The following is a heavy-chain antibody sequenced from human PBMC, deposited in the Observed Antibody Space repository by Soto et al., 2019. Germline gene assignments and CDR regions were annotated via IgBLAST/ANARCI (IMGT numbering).Heavy chain of an antibody. V-gene: IGHV6-1*01. Sequence: PSQTLSLTCAVTWGSVSINSAVWSWVRQSPSRGLEWLGRTYYRSKWYYEYAVSVRGRITINPDTSKNQYSLQLNSVTPEDTAVYFCARGEQYSGRIFDYWGQGTQVTVS. CDR3: ARGEQYSGRIFDY. CDR2: TYYRSKWYY. J-gene: IGHJ4*02. CDR1: WGSVSINSAV. D-gene: IGHD1-26*01.